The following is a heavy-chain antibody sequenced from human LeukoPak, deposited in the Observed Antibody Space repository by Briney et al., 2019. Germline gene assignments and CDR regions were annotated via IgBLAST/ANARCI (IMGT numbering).Heavy chain of an antibody. V-gene: IGHV1-3*01. D-gene: IGHD3-22*01. Sequence: ASVKVSCKASGYTFTSYAMHWVRQAPGQRLEWMGWINAGNGNTKYSQKFQGRVTITRDTSASTAYMELSSLRSEDTAVYYCARGVIGSGYYYPWGQGTLVTVSS. CDR2: INAGNGNT. CDR3: ARGVIGSGYYYP. J-gene: IGHJ5*02. CDR1: GYTFTSYA.